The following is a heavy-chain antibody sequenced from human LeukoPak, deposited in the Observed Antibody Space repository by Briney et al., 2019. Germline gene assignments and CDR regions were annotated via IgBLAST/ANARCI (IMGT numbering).Heavy chain of an antibody. CDR1: VGSFSSYY. D-gene: IGHD6-13*01. CDR3: ARRVLAPAGYHF. V-gene: IGHV4-59*08. J-gene: IGHJ1*01. Sequence: PSETLSLICTVCVGSFSSYYWSWIRQPPGKGLEWIGYIYYSGTANYNPSLKSRDTILVDTSKNQFSVNLSSVTAADTAVYYCARRVLAPAGYHFWGQGPLVPVSS. CDR2: IYYSGTA.